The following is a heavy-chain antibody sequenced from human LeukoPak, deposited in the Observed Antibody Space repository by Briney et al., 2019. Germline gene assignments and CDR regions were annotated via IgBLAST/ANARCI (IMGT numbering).Heavy chain of an antibody. CDR2: INWNGGST. V-gene: IGHV3-20*04. Sequence: GGSLRLSCAASGFTFDDYGMSWVRQAPGKGLEWVSGINWNGGSTGYADSVKGRFTISRDNSKDTLYLQMDSLRGDDTAVFYCAREQMGPNGYYYGMDVWGQGTTVTVSS. CDR1: GFTFDDYG. D-gene: IGHD2-8*01. J-gene: IGHJ6*02. CDR3: AREQMGPNGYYYGMDV.